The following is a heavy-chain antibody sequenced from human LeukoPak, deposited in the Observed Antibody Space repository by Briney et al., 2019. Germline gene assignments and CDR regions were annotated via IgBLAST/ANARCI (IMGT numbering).Heavy chain of an antibody. Sequence: PSETLSLTCTVSGGSISSYYWSWIRQPPGKGLEWIGYIYYSGSTNYNPSLKSRVTISVDTSKNQSSLKLSSVTAADTAVYYCARVPDYDSSGYYPFDYWGQGTLATVSS. CDR3: ARVPDYDSSGYYPFDY. D-gene: IGHD3-22*01. CDR1: GGSISSYY. CDR2: IYYSGST. V-gene: IGHV4-59*01. J-gene: IGHJ4*02.